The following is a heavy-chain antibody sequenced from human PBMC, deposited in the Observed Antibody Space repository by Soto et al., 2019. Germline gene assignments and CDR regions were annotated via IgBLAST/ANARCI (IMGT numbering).Heavy chain of an antibody. D-gene: IGHD7-27*01. CDR2: ISAHNGNK. Sequence: QVQLVQSGAEVKKPGASVKVSCKASGYTFTSYGIIWVRQAPGQGLEWMGWISAHNGNKKYAQKLQGRVPMTTDTSTSTAYLELTSLRADDTAVCYCAREPNDFDYWGQGTLVTVSS. J-gene: IGHJ4*02. V-gene: IGHV1-18*01. CDR3: AREPNDFDY. CDR1: GYTFTSYG.